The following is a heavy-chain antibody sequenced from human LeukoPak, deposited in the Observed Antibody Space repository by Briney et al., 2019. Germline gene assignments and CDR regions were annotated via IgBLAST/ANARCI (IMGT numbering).Heavy chain of an antibody. D-gene: IGHD6-13*01. V-gene: IGHV3-30*02. Sequence: PGGSLRLSCAVSGFTFSSYGMHWVRQAPGKGLEWVAFIRYDGSNKYYADSVKGRFTISRDNSKNTLYLQMNSLRAEDTAVYYCAKFGIAAADNFDYWGQGTLVTVSS. CDR2: IRYDGSNK. CDR1: GFTFSSYG. J-gene: IGHJ4*02. CDR3: AKFGIAAADNFDY.